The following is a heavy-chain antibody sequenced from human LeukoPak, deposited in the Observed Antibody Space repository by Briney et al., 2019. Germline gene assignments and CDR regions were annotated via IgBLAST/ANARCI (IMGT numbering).Heavy chain of an antibody. V-gene: IGHV1-2*02. J-gene: IGHJ3*02. CDR1: GYTFTGYY. CDR3: ARDQDPGAFDI. Sequence: VASVTVSCKASGYTFTGYYMHWVRQAPGQGLEWMGWINPNSGGTNYAQKFQGRVTMTRDTSISTAYMELSRLRSDDTAVYYCARDQDPGAFDIWGQGTMVTVSS. CDR2: INPNSGGT.